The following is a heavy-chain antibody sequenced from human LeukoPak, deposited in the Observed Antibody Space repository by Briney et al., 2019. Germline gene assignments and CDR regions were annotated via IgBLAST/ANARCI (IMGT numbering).Heavy chain of an antibody. V-gene: IGHV3-74*01. J-gene: IGHJ4*02. CDR1: GLTFSSYW. CDR2: INSDGSST. D-gene: IGHD4-23*01. Sequence: QPGGSLRLSCAASGLTFSSYWMHWVRQAPGKGLVWVSRINSDGSSTSYADSVKGRFTISRDNAKNTLYLQMNSLRAEDTAVYYCARVDPTVAFDYWGQGTLVTVSS. CDR3: ARVDPTVAFDY.